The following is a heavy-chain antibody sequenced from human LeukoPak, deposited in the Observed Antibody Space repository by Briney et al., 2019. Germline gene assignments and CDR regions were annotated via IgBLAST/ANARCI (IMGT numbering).Heavy chain of an antibody. D-gene: IGHD4-23*01. CDR3: ARNLDGSVGTYYYGMDV. J-gene: IGHJ6*02. V-gene: IGHV3-11*06. CDR1: GFTFSDYY. CDR2: ISSSSSYT. Sequence: GGSLRLSCAACGFTFSDYYMSWIRQAPGKGLEWVSYISSSSSYTNYADSVKGRFTISRDNAKNSLYLQMNSLRAEDTAVYYCARNLDGSVGTYYYGMDVWGQGTTVTVSS.